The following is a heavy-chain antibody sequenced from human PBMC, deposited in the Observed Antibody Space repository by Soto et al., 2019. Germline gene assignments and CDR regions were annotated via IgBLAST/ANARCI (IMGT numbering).Heavy chain of an antibody. Sequence: EVQLVESGGVVVQPGRSLRLSCAASGFTFHDYTMHWVRQAPGKGLEWVSLISWHGGSKDYADSVKGRFTISRDNSKNSLYLQMNSLRTEDTALYYGAKYLFTVTTGGGFHYWGQGTLVTVSS. CDR2: ISWHGGSK. V-gene: IGHV3-43*01. CDR3: AKYLFTVTTGGGFHY. CDR1: GFTFHDYT. J-gene: IGHJ4*02. D-gene: IGHD4-17*01.